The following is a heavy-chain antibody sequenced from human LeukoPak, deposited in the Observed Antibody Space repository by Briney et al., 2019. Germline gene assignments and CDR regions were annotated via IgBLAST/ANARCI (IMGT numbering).Heavy chain of an antibody. CDR1: GYSISSGYY. V-gene: IGHV4-61*01. Sequence: SETLSLTCTVSGYSISSGYYWGWIRQPPGKGLEWIGYIYYSGSTNYNPSLKSRVTISVDTSKNQFSLKLSSVTAADTAVYYCANELPGIAAVGTLPGGDYWGQGTLVTVSS. D-gene: IGHD6-13*01. J-gene: IGHJ4*02. CDR3: ANELPGIAAVGTLPGGDY. CDR2: IYYSGST.